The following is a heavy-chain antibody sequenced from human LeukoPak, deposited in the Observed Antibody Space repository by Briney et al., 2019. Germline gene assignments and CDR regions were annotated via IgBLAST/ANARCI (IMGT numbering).Heavy chain of an antibody. D-gene: IGHD1-1*01. CDR2: ISYTGRTI. J-gene: IGHJ5*02. CDR3: ARRTSLTGIIDL. CDR1: GIVFSYYY. V-gene: IGHV3-11*04. Sequence: GGSLRLSCAASGIVFSYYYMTWVRQAPGKGLESISYISYTGRTIHYADSVKGRFTISRDNAQKSLYLQMNSLRADDTAVYYCARRTSLTGIIDLWGQGTVVSVSS.